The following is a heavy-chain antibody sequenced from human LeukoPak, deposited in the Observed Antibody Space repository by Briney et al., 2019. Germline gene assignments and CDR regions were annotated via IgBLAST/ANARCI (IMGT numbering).Heavy chain of an antibody. CDR2: IIPILGIA. CDR3: ASTYYDFWSGYYFFDY. D-gene: IGHD3-3*01. CDR1: GGTFSSYA. J-gene: IGHJ4*02. Sequence: SVKVSCKASGGTFSSYAISWVRQAPGQGLEWMGGIIPILGIANYAQKFQGRVTITADKSTSTAYMELSSLRSEDTAVYYCASTYYDFWSGYYFFDYWGQGTLVTVSS. V-gene: IGHV1-69*10.